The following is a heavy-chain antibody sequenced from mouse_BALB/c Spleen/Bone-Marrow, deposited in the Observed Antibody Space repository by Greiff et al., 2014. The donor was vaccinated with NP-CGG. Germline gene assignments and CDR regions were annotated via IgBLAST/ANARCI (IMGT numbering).Heavy chain of an antibody. Sequence: VQLVESGTELVKPGAPVRLSCKASGYTFTSYWMHWVRQRPGQGLEWVGEINPSNGRTIYNEKFKSKATLTVDNSSSTAYMQLSSLTSEDSAVYYCASHLWPSYWGQGTTLTVSS. CDR3: ASHLWPSY. D-gene: IGHD1-1*02. V-gene: IGHV1S81*02. CDR1: GYTFTSYW. CDR2: INPSNGRT. J-gene: IGHJ2*01.